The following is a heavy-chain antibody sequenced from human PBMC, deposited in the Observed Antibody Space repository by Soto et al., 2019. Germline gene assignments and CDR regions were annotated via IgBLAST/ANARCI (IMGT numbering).Heavy chain of an antibody. CDR2: IYYSGST. J-gene: IGHJ6*02. CDR3: ATVTTYGYYYYGMDV. CDR1: GGSVSSGSYY. V-gene: IGHV4-61*01. Sequence: PSETLSLTCTFSGGSVSSGSYYWSWIRQPPGKGLEWIGYIYYSGSTNYNPSLKSRVTISVDTSKNQFSLKLSSVTAADTAVYYCATVTTYGYYYYGMDVWGQGTTVTVSS. D-gene: IGHD4-17*01.